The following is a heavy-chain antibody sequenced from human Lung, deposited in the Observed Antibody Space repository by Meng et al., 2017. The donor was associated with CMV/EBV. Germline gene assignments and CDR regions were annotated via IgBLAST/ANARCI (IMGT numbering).Heavy chain of an antibody. D-gene: IGHD3-9*01. J-gene: IGHJ4*02. CDR3: AKEHREFDWLHYCDY. V-gene: IGHV3-23*03. CDR2: IYSGGSST. Sequence: GGSLRLXCAAPGFTFSSYAMSWVRQAPGKGLEWVSVIYSGGSSTYYADSVKGRFTISRDNSKNTLYLQMNSLRAEDTAVYYCAKEHREFDWLHYCDYGGQGTXVTVSS. CDR1: GFTFSSYA.